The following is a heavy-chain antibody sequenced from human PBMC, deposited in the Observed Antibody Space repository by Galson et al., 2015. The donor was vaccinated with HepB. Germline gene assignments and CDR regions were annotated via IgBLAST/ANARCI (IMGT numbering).Heavy chain of an antibody. CDR3: ATLGSCNNTDCREGWSYYYYMDV. J-gene: IGHJ6*03. V-gene: IGHV1-69*13. CDR2: IIPIFGAA. CDR1: GGILTTHA. Sequence: SVKVSCKASGGILTTHAISWVRQAPGQGLEWMGGIIPIFGAARHAEKFQGRVTITADESTSTAYMDLASLRSEDTAMYYCATLGSCNNTDCREGWSYYYYMDVWGKGTTVTVSS. D-gene: IGHD2-2*01.